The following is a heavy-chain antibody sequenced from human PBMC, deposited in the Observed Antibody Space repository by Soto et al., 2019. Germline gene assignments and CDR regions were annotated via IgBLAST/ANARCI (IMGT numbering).Heavy chain of an antibody. CDR1: GGTFSSYA. J-gene: IGHJ6*02. Sequence: QVQLVQSGAEVKKPGSSVKVSCKASGGTFSSYAISWVRQAPGQGLEWMGGIIPIFGTANYAQKFQGRVTITADESTSKAYMELSSLRSEDTAVYYCARDSVVVPAAIDPKYYYYYGMDVWGQGTTVTVSS. V-gene: IGHV1-69*01. CDR3: ARDSVVVPAAIDPKYYYYYGMDV. CDR2: IIPIFGTA. D-gene: IGHD2-2*02.